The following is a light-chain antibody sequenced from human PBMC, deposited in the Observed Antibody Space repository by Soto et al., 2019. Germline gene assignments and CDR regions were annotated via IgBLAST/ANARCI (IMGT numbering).Light chain of an antibody. CDR1: SSNIGAGYD. V-gene: IGLV1-40*01. J-gene: IGLJ1*01. CDR3: QSYESSLSALYV. Sequence: QSVLTQPPSVSGAPGQGVTISCTGSSSNIGAGYDVHWYQQLPGTAPKLLIYGNSNRPSGVPDRFSGSKSGTSASLAITGLQAEDEADYYCQSYESSLSALYVFGTGTKVTVL. CDR2: GNS.